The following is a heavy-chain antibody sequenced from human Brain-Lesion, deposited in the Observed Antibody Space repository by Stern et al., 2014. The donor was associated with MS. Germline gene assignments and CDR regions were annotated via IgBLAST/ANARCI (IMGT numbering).Heavy chain of an antibody. CDR3: AGEEDIRYCSGGSCTGNWFDP. J-gene: IGHJ5*02. CDR1: GGSVSSTSYA. D-gene: IGHD2-15*01. Sequence: QLQLQESGPGLVKPSETLSLTCTVAGGSVSSTSYAWAWIRPPPGKGLEWIGTIYYSGNTYYSPSLQSRLTISLDTSKNQFSLQRRSVTAADTAVYYCAGEEDIRYCSGGSCTGNWFDPWGQGTLVTVSS. CDR2: IYYSGNT. V-gene: IGHV4-39*01.